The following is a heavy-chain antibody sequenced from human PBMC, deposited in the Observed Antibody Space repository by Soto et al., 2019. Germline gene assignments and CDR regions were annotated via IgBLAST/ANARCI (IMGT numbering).Heavy chain of an antibody. D-gene: IGHD3-10*01. J-gene: IGHJ4*02. CDR3: ARDSTMVRGAYFDY. CDR2: ISSSSSTI. Sequence: GGSLRLSCAASGFTFSSYNMNWVRQAPGKGLEWVSYISSSSSTIYYADSVKGRFTISRDNAKNSLYLQMNSLRAEDTAVYYCARDSTMVRGAYFDYWGQGTLVTVSS. V-gene: IGHV3-48*01. CDR1: GFTFSSYN.